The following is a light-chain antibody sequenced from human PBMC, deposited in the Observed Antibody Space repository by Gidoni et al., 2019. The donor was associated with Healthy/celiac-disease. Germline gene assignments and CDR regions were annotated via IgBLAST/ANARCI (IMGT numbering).Light chain of an antibody. Sequence: AIRMTQSPSSFSASTGDRVTITCRASPGISRYLAWYQQKPGKAPKLLIYADSTLQSGVPSRFSGSGSGTDFTLTISCLQSEDFATYYCQQYYSYPRMFGGGTKVEIK. V-gene: IGKV1-8*01. CDR1: PGISRY. CDR2: ADS. CDR3: QQYYSYPRM. J-gene: IGKJ4*02.